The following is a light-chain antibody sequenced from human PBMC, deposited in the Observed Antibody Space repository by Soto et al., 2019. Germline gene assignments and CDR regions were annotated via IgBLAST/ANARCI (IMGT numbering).Light chain of an antibody. CDR3: QQYYSTPWT. CDR1: QNILYSSNNKNY. Sequence: DIVMTQSPDSLAVSLGERATINCKSSQNILYSSNNKNYLAWYQQKPGQPPKLLIYWASTRESGVPDRFSGRGSGTDFTLTISSLQPEDVAAYYCQQYYSTPWTFGQGTKVEIK. CDR2: WAS. V-gene: IGKV4-1*01. J-gene: IGKJ1*01.